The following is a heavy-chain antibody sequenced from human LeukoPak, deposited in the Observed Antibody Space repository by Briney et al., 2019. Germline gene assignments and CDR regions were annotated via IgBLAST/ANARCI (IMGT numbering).Heavy chain of an antibody. J-gene: IGHJ4*02. Sequence: SETLSLACTVSGGSISSYYWSWIRQPPGKGLEWIGYIYYSGSTNYNPSLKSRVTISVDTSKNQFSLKLSSVTAADTAVYYCARGDYYGSGSYYPYFDYWGQGTLVTVSS. CDR3: ARGDYYGSGSYYPYFDY. D-gene: IGHD3-10*01. CDR1: GGSISSYY. CDR2: IYYSGST. V-gene: IGHV4-59*01.